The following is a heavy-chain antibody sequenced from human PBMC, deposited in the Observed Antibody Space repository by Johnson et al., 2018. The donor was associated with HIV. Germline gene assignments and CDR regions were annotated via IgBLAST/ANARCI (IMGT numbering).Heavy chain of an antibody. CDR1: GFTFSSYG. V-gene: IGHV3-30*02. CDR3: AKDHPVVAERTGAFDI. Sequence: QVQLVESGGGVVQPGGSLRLSCAASGFTFSSYGMHWVRQAPGKGLEWVAFIRYDGSDKYYADSVKGRFTISRDNSKNTVYLQMNNLRAEDTAVYYCAKDHPVVAERTGAFDIWGQGTMVTVSS. CDR2: IRYDGSDK. D-gene: IGHD2-15*01. J-gene: IGHJ3*02.